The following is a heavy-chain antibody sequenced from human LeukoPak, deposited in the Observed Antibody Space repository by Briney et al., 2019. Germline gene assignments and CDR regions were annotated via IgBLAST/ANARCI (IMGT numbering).Heavy chain of an antibody. CDR2: IHTSGST. Sequence: SETLSLTCTVSGGSISSGSYYWSWIRQPGGKGLEWIGRIHTSGSTNYNPSLKSRATISVDTSKNLFSLKLSSVTAADTAVYYCAREEMATIKAIDYWGQGTLVTVSS. V-gene: IGHV4-61*02. D-gene: IGHD5-24*01. J-gene: IGHJ4*02. CDR3: AREEMATIKAIDY. CDR1: GGSISSGSYY.